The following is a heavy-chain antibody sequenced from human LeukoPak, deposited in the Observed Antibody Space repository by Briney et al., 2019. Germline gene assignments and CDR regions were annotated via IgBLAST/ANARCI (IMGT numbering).Heavy chain of an antibody. CDR1: GFTFSSHS. CDR2: ISSSSSYI. D-gene: IGHD6-19*01. CDR3: ASDSSGWSNWFDP. V-gene: IGHV3-21*01. J-gene: IGHJ5*02. Sequence: GGSLRLSCAASGFTFSSHSMIWVRQAPGKGLEWVSSISSSSSYIYYADSVKGRFTISRHNAKNSLYLQMNSLRVEDTAVYYCASDSSGWSNWFDPWGQGTLVTVSS.